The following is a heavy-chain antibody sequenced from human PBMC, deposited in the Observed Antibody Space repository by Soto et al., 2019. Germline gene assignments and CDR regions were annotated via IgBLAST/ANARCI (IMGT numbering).Heavy chain of an antibody. CDR3: ARELGYCSRIICYRENI. J-gene: IGHJ3*01. CDR2: ISSDSRTI. D-gene: IGHD2-2*02. Sequence: EVQLVESGGGLVQPGGSLRLSCAASEFIFSSYSMTWVRQSPGKGLEWVSYISSDSRTIYYAYSVKGRFTISRVNVKNSLYLQMNSLRAEDTAVYYCARELGYCSRIICYRENIWGQGTMVTVSS. V-gene: IGHV3-48*01. CDR1: EFIFSSYS.